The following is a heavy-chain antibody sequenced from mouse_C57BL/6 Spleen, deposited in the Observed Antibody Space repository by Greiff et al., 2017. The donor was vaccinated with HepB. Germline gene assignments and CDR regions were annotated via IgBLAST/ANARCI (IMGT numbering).Heavy chain of an antibody. Sequence: QVQLQQPGAELVKPGASVKLSCKASGYTFTSYWMQWVKQRPGQGLEWIGEIDPSDSYTNYNQKFKGKATLTVDTSSSTAYMQRSSLTSEDSAVYYCARGDMVTTTVYYAMDYWGQGTSVTVSS. J-gene: IGHJ4*01. V-gene: IGHV1-50*01. CDR3: ARGDMVTTTVYYAMDY. D-gene: IGHD2-2*01. CDR1: GYTFTSYW. CDR2: IDPSDSYT.